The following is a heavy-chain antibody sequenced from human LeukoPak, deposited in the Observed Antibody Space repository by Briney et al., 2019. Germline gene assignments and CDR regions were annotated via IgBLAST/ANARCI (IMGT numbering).Heavy chain of an antibody. CDR3: ARRPTAMVYYWYFDL. J-gene: IGHJ2*01. CDR2: IYYSGST. CDR1: GGSISSRSYY. Sequence: SETLSLTCTVSGGSISSRSYYWSWIRQPPGKGLEWIGYIYYSGSTNYNPSLKSRVTISVDTSKNQFSLKLSSVTAADTAVYYCARRPTAMVYYWYFDLWGRGTLVTVSS. D-gene: IGHD5-18*01. V-gene: IGHV4-61*05.